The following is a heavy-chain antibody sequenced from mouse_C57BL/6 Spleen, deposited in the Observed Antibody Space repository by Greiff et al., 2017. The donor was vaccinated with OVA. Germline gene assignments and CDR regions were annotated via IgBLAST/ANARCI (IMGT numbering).Heavy chain of an antibody. J-gene: IGHJ2*01. CDR2: INPSTGGT. V-gene: IGHV1-42*01. CDR1: GYSFTGYY. Sequence: EVKVVESGPELVKPGASVKISCKASGYSFTGYYMNWVKQSPEKSLEWIGEINPSTGGTTYNQKFKAKATLTVDKSSSTAYMQLKSLTSEDSAVYYCARDYGSIYFDYWGKGTTLTVSS. D-gene: IGHD1-1*01. CDR3: ARDYGSIYFDY.